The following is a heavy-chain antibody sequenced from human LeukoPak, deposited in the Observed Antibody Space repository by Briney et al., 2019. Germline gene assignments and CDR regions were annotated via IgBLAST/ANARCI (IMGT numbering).Heavy chain of an antibody. CDR1: GYTLTELS. CDR2: FDPEDGET. J-gene: IGHJ3*02. V-gene: IGHV1-24*01. Sequence: ASVKVFCKVSGYTLTELSMHWVRRALGKGLEWMGGFDPEDGETIYAQKFQGRVTMTEDTSTDTAYMELSSLRSQDTAMYYCATRQAFDIWGQGTMVTVSS. CDR3: ATRQAFDI.